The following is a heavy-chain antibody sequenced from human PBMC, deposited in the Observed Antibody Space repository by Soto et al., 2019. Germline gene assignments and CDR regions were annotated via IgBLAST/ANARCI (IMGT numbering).Heavy chain of an antibody. CDR1: GFTVSSNY. CDR2: IYSGGST. Sequence: PGGSLRLSCAASGFTVSSNYMSWVRQAPGKGLEWVSVIYSGGSTYYADSVKGRFTISRDNSKNTLYLQMNSLRAEDTAVYYCAREATDVLYGDYFDYWGQGTLVTVSS. J-gene: IGHJ4*02. D-gene: IGHD4-17*01. CDR3: AREATDVLYGDYFDY. V-gene: IGHV3-53*01.